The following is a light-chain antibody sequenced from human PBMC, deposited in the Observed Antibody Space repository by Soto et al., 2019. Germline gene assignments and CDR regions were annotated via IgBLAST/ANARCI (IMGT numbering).Light chain of an antibody. CDR1: QTVSSK. CDR3: HQRKSWPRT. V-gene: IGKV3-11*01. Sequence: EIVLTQSPATLSSSPGERATLSCRASQTVSSKLAWYQHKPGQAPRLLIYDTSNRATGIPARFSGSGSGTDFTLTISSQEPEDFAVYYCHQRKSWPRTFGQGTKVDIK. J-gene: IGKJ1*01. CDR2: DTS.